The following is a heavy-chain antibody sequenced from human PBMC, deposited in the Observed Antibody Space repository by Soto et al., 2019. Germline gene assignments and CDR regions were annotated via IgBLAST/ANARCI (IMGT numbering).Heavy chain of an antibody. D-gene: IGHD2-2*01. J-gene: IGHJ2*01. V-gene: IGHV1-69*13. CDR1: GGTFSSYA. CDR2: IIPIFGTA. Sequence: SVKVSCKASGGTFSSYAISWVRQAPGQGLEWMGGIIPIFGTANYAQKFQGRVTITADESTSTAYMELSSLRSEDTAVYYCARAPIVVVPAASEVNWYFDLWGRGTLVTVSS. CDR3: ARAPIVVVPAASEVNWYFDL.